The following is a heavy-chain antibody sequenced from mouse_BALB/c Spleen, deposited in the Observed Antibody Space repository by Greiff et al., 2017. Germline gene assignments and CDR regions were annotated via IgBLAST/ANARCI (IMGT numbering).Heavy chain of an antibody. CDR3: ARNGYDEEDYYAMDY. CDR1: GYSITSDYA. D-gene: IGHD2-2*01. J-gene: IGHJ4*01. CDR2: ISYSGST. V-gene: IGHV3-2*02. Sequence: EVQRVESGPGLVKPSQSLSLTCTVTGYSITSDYAWNWIRQFPGNKLEWMGYISYSGSTSYNPSLKSRISITRDTSKNQFFLQLNSVTTEDTATYYCARNGYDEEDYYAMDYWGQGTSVTVSS.